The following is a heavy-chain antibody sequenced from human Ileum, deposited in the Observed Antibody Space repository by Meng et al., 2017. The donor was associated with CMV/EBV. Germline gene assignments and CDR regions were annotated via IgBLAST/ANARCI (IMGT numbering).Heavy chain of an antibody. CDR2: ISYDGSKK. V-gene: IGHV3-30-3*01. D-gene: IGHD6-19*01. CDR1: GFTFSSYA. CDR3: SRDEEQYSSGWYQSGPDY. J-gene: IGHJ4*02. Sequence: GGSLRLSCAASGFTFSSYAMHWVRQAPGKGLEWVAVISYDGSKKYYADSVNGRFTISRDNSKNTLYLQMNSLRAEDTAVYYCSRDEEQYSSGWYQSGPDYWGQGTLVTVSS.